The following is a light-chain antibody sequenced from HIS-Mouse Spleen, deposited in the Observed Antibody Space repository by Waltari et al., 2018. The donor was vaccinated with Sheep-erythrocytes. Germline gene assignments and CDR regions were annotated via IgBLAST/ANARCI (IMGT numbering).Light chain of an antibody. CDR3: SSYTSSSTQV. CDR2: EVS. V-gene: IGLV2-14*01. Sequence: QSALTQPASVSGSPGQSITISCTGTSSDVGGYNYVSWYQQHPGKAPKLMIYEVSNRPSGVSNRFSGSKSGNTASLTISELQAEDEADYYCSSYTSSSTQVFGGGTKLTVL. J-gene: IGLJ2*01. CDR1: SSDVGGYNY.